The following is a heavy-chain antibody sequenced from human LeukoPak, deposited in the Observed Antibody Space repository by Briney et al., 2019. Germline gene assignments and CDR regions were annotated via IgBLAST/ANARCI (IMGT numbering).Heavy chain of an antibody. Sequence: ASVKVSCKASGGTFSSYAISWVRQAPGQGLEWMGRIIPILGIANYAQKFQGRVTITADKSTSTAYMELSSLRPEDTAVYYCARGDGYSGYDSAFDYWGQGTLVTVSS. CDR3: ARGDGYSGYDSAFDY. CDR2: IIPILGIA. D-gene: IGHD5-12*01. CDR1: GGTFSSYA. V-gene: IGHV1-69*04. J-gene: IGHJ4*02.